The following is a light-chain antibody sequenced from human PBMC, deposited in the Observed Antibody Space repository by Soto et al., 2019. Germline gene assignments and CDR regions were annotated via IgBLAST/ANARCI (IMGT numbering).Light chain of an antibody. CDR2: LGS. CDR3: MQALPAAFT. CDR1: QNLLHSNGYNC. J-gene: IGKJ3*01. V-gene: IGKV2-28*01. Sequence: DMVIAQYAKSLAVAPGGPASISCRSSQNLLHSNGYNCLEWYLQKPGHSPQLLIYLGSTRASGVPDRFSVSGPGIDFTLRINSVDADYVGLSYCMQALPAAFTFARGTKVDIK.